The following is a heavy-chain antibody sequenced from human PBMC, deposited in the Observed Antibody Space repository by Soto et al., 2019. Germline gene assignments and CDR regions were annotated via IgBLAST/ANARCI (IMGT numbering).Heavy chain of an antibody. CDR2: ISYDGSNK. CDR3: AKDRISGSYPDY. D-gene: IGHD1-26*01. J-gene: IGHJ4*02. Sequence: QVQLVESGGGVVQPGRSLRLSCAASGFTLSSYGMHWVRQAPGKGLEWVAFISYDGSNKYYADSVKGRFTISRDNSKNTLYLQMNSLRAEDTAVYYCAKDRISGSYPDYWGQGTLVTVSS. V-gene: IGHV3-30*18. CDR1: GFTLSSYG.